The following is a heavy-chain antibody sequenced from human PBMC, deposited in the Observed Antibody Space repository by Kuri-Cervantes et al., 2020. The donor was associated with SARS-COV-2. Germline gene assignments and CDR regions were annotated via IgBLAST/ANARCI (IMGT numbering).Heavy chain of an antibody. D-gene: IGHD3-22*01. CDR1: GFTFSSYS. J-gene: IGHJ4*02. Sequence: GESLKISCAASGFTFSSYSMNWVRQAPGKGLEWVSYISSSSSTIYYADSVKGRFTISRDNAKNSLYLQMNSLRAEDTAVYYCAKDPRGVVVITTLFGYWGQGTLVTVSS. V-gene: IGHV3-48*01. CDR3: AKDPRGVVVITTLFGY. CDR2: ISSSSSTI.